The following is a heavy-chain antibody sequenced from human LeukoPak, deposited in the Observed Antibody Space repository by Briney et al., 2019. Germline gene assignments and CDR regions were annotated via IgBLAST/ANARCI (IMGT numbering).Heavy chain of an antibody. CDR1: GDSVSSDSVA. Sequence: SQTLSLTCAISGDSVSSDSVAWNWIRQSPSRGLEWLGRTNHRSKWYNDYAVSVKSRITINPDTSKNQFSLHLNAVTPEDTAVYYCARGGQGDGYSADDAFDIWGQGTMVTVSS. D-gene: IGHD5-24*01. V-gene: IGHV6-1*01. CDR3: ARGGQGDGYSADDAFDI. J-gene: IGHJ3*02. CDR2: TNHRSKWYN.